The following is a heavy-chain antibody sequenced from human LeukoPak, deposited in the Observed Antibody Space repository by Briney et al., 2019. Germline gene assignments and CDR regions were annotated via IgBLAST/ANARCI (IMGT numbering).Heavy chain of an antibody. V-gene: IGHV4-34*01. J-gene: IGHJ4*02. CDR3: AREGVVGAYGHFVY. D-gene: IGHD2-15*01. CDR1: GGSFTGNY. CDR2: INHSGST. Sequence: SETLSLTCALHGGSFTGNYWSGIRQSPRKRLERIGEINHSGSTNYNPSLKSRVTISVDTSKNQFSLMRSSVAGAETAVYCCAREGVVGAYGHFVYWGQGGLVTVSS.